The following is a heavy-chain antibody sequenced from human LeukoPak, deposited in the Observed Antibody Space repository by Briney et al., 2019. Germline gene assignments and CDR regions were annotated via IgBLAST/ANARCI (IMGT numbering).Heavy chain of an antibody. CDR3: ARVMVRGVRAPSSYYFDY. J-gene: IGHJ4*02. Sequence: ASVKVSCKASGYTFTGYYMHWVRQAPGQGLEWMGWINPNSGGTNYAQKFQGRVTMTRDTSISTAHMELSRLRSDDTAVYYCARVMVRGVRAPSSYYFDYWGQGTLVTVSS. V-gene: IGHV1-2*02. CDR2: INPNSGGT. D-gene: IGHD3-10*01. CDR1: GYTFTGYY.